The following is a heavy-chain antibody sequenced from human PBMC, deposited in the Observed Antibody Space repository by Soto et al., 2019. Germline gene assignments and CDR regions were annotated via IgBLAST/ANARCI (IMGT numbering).Heavy chain of an antibody. CDR1: GGTFSSYA. Sequence: QVQLVQSGAAVKKPGSSVKVSCKAAGGTFSSYAISWVRQAPGQGLEWMGGIIPIFGTANYAQKFQGRVTITAEESTSTAYMELSSLRSEDTAVYYCAREWYYYDSSGAGYNWFDPWGQGTLVTVSS. D-gene: IGHD3-22*01. V-gene: IGHV1-69*01. CDR2: IIPIFGTA. CDR3: AREWYYYDSSGAGYNWFDP. J-gene: IGHJ5*02.